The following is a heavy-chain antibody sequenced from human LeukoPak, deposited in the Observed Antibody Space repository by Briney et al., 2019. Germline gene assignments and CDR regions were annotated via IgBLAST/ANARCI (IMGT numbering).Heavy chain of an antibody. J-gene: IGHJ4*02. CDR1: GGSISSGSYY. CDR2: IYYSGST. D-gene: IGHD6-19*01. V-gene: IGHV4-39*07. CDR3: ARRVSSGWSDYFDY. Sequence: PSETLSLTCTVSGGSISSGSYYWGWIRQPPGKGLEWIGSIYYSGSTYYNPSLKSRVTISVDTSKNQFSLKLSSVTAADTAVYYCARRVSSGWSDYFDYWGQGTLVTVSS.